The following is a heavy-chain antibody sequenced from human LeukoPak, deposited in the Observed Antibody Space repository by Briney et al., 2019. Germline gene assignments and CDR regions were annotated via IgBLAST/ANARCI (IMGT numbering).Heavy chain of an antibody. J-gene: IGHJ4*02. Sequence: ASVKVSCKASGYSFTSYGISWVRQAPGQGLEWMGWISAYNGNTNYAQKLQGRVTMTEDTSTDTAYMELSSLRSEDTAVYYCATRVIRFIAVAGNFDYWGQGTLVTVSS. CDR3: ATRVIRFIAVAGNFDY. D-gene: IGHD6-19*01. CDR2: ISAYNGNT. V-gene: IGHV1-18*01. CDR1: GYSFTSYG.